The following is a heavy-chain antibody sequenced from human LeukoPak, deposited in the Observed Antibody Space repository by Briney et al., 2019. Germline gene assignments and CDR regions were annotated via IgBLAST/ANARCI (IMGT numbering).Heavy chain of an antibody. CDR1: GFTFSRYW. Sequence: GGSLRLSCAASGFTFSRYWMSWVRQAPGKGLEWVANIKQDGSEKYYVDSVKGRFTISRDNAKNLLYLQMNSLRAEDTAVYYCAKEVGYCSGGSCYRQDAFDIWGQGTMVTVSS. J-gene: IGHJ3*02. D-gene: IGHD2-15*01. CDR2: IKQDGSEK. V-gene: IGHV3-7*01. CDR3: AKEVGYCSGGSCYRQDAFDI.